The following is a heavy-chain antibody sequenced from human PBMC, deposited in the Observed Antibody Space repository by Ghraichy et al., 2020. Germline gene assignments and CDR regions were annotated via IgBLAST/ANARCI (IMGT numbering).Heavy chain of an antibody. CDR3: ARGTIRYGMDV. Sequence: SETPSLTCTVYGGSFSDYSWTWIRQPPGKGLECIGEINHSGSTNYNPSLKSRVTMSVATSKNQFSLKLSSVTAADTAVYYCARGTIRYGMDVWGQGTTVTVS. D-gene: IGHD5-12*01. J-gene: IGHJ6*02. CDR1: GGSFSDYS. V-gene: IGHV4-34*01. CDR2: INHSGST.